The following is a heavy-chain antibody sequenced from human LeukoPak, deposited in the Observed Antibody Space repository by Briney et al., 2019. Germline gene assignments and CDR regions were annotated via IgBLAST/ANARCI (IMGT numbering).Heavy chain of an antibody. CDR3: ARDRGRYHYGSGSYYNVVNFDY. Sequence: ASVKVSCKASGYTFTSYGISWVRQAPGQGLEWMGWISAYNGNTNYAQKLQGRVTMTTDTSTSTAYMELRSLRSDDTAVYYCARDRGRYHYGSGSYYNVVNFDYWGQGTLVTVSS. V-gene: IGHV1-18*01. CDR1: GYTFTSYG. CDR2: ISAYNGNT. D-gene: IGHD3-10*01. J-gene: IGHJ4*02.